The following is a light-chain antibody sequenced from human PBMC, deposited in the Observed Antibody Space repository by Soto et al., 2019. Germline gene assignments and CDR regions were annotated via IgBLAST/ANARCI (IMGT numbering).Light chain of an antibody. J-gene: IGLJ3*02. CDR1: SFNIGSYT. CDR3: AAWDDSLNAWV. Sequence: QSVLTQPPSASGTPGQRVTISCSRSSFNIGSYTVTWYQQLPGTAPKLLIHDNNRRPSGVPDRFSGSKSGTSASLAISGLQSEDEADYYCAAWDDSLNAWVFGGGTKLTVL. V-gene: IGLV1-44*01. CDR2: DNN.